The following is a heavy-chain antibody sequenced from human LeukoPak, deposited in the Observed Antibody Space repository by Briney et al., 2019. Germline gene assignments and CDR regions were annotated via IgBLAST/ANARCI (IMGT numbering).Heavy chain of an antibody. Sequence: ASVKVPCKASGGTFSSYAISWVRQAPGQGLEWMGRIIPILGIANYAQKFQGRVTITADKSTSTAYMELSSLRSEDTAVYYCARVDAGEPIRWGQGTLVTVSS. CDR1: GGTFSSYA. CDR2: IIPILGIA. V-gene: IGHV1-69*04. CDR3: ARVDAGEPIR. J-gene: IGHJ4*02. D-gene: IGHD3-16*01.